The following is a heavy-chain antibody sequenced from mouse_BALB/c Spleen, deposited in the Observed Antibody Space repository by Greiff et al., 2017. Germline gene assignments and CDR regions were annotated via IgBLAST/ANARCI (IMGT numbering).Heavy chain of an antibody. CDR1: GFTFSNYW. Sequence: EVKLMESGGGLVQPGGSMKLSCVASGFTFSNYWMNWVRQSPEKGLEWVAEIRLKSNNYATHYAESVKGRFTISRDDSKSSVYLQMNNLRAEDTGIYYCTRLDYGTGYAMDYWGQGTSVTVSS. CDR2: IRLKSNNYAT. D-gene: IGHD1-2*01. J-gene: IGHJ4*01. CDR3: TRLDYGTGYAMDY. V-gene: IGHV6-6*02.